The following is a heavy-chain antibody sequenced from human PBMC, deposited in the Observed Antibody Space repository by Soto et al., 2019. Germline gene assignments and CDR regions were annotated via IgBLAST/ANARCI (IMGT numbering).Heavy chain of an antibody. V-gene: IGHV3-33*01. Sequence: QVQLVESGGGVVQPGRSLRLSCAASGFTFSSYGMHWVRQAPGKGLEWVAVIWYDGSKKYYADSVKGRFTISRDNSKNTLYLQMSSLRAEDTAVYYCARASCSSTSCYALDYYYYGMDVWGQGTTVTVSS. J-gene: IGHJ6*02. CDR3: ARASCSSTSCYALDYYYYGMDV. D-gene: IGHD2-2*01. CDR2: IWYDGSKK. CDR1: GFTFSSYG.